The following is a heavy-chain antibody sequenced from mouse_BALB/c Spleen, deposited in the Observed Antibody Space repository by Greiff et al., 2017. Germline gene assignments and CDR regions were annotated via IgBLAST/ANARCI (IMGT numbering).Heavy chain of an antibody. Sequence: DVKLQESGPGLVKPSQSLSLTCTVTGYSITSDYAWNWIRQFPGNKLAWMGYISYSGSTSYNPSLKSRISITRDTSKNQFFLQLNSVTTEDTATYYCARGGYYYNYFDYWGQGTTLTVSS. CDR1: GYSITSDYA. D-gene: IGHD2-12*01. V-gene: IGHV3-2*02. J-gene: IGHJ2*01. CDR3: ARGGYYYNYFDY. CDR2: ISYSGST.